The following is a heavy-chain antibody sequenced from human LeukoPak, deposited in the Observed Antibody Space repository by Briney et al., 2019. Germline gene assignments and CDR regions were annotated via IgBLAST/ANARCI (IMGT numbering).Heavy chain of an antibody. CDR3: ARHGTHYNWNDVWWFDP. CDR1: GFTVSSNY. V-gene: IGHV3-66*04. J-gene: IGHJ5*02. CDR2: IYSGGST. Sequence: GGSLRLSCAASGFTVSSNYMSWVRQAPGKGLEWVSVIYSGGSTYYADSVKGRFTISRDNAKNTLYLQMNSLRAEDTAVYYCARHGTHYNWNDVWWFDPWGQGTLVTVSS. D-gene: IGHD1-1*01.